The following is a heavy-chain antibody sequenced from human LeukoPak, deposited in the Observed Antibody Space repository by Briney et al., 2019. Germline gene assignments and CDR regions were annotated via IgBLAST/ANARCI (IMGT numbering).Heavy chain of an antibody. D-gene: IGHD6-13*01. CDR3: ARDVAAAGTDY. CDR1: GFTFSSYG. V-gene: IGHV3-23*01. J-gene: IGHJ4*02. Sequence: GGTLRLSCAASGFTFSSYGMSWVRQAPGKGLEWASAISGSGGSTYYADSVKGRFTISRDNSKNSLYLQMNSLRAEDTAVYYCARDVAAAGTDYWGQGTLVTVSS. CDR2: ISGSGGST.